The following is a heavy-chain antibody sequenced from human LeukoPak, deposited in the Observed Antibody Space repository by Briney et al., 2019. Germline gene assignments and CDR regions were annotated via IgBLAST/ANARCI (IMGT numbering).Heavy chain of an antibody. D-gene: IGHD5-18*01. CDR3: AKDRGYSYGLPDY. CDR1: GFIFGDNW. V-gene: IGHV3-7*03. CDR2: INPHGTEK. Sequence: GGSLTLSCVASGFIFGDNWMGWVRQAPGKGLEWVANINPHGTEKYYADSLEGRFSVSRDNAKNSLYLQMNSLRAEDTALYYCAKDRGYSYGLPDYWGQGTLVTVSS. J-gene: IGHJ4*02.